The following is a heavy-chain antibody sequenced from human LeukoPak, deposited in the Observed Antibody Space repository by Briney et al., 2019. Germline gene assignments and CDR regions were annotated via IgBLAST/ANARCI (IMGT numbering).Heavy chain of an antibody. D-gene: IGHD3-9*01. CDR1: GFTFSDYY. CDR2: ISSSGSTI. V-gene: IGHV3-11*01. Sequence: KPGGSLRLSCAASGFTFSDYYMSWIRQAPGKGLEWVSYISSSGSTIYYADSVKGRFTISRDNAKNSLYLQMNSLRAEDTAVYYCAGDPRYFDYYMDVWGKGTTVTISS. CDR3: AGDPRYFDYYMDV. J-gene: IGHJ6*03.